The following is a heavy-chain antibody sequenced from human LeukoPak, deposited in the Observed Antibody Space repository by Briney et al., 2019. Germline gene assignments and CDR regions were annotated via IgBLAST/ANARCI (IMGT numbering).Heavy chain of an antibody. D-gene: IGHD5-12*01. CDR1: GFTFSSYE. V-gene: IGHV3-21*01. CDR3: ARDVDIVATITRFDY. J-gene: IGHJ4*02. CDR2: ISSSSSYI. Sequence: GGSLRLSCAASGFTFSSYEMNWVRQAPGKGLEWVSSISSSSSYIYYADSVKGRFTISRDNAKNSLYLQMNSLRAEDTAVYYCARDVDIVATITRFDYWGQGTLVTVSS.